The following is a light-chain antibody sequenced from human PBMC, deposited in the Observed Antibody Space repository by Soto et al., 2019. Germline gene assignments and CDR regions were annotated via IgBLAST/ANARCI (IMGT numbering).Light chain of an antibody. CDR1: IHYDF. J-gene: IGLJ1*01. Sequence: ALTQPASVSGSPGQSITISCTGYIHYDFVSWYQQHPGTAPKLVIYEVSNRPSGTSDRFSGSKSGHTASLTISGLQTEDEAVYYCGSYTSSSNYVFGTGTKLTVL. CDR2: EVS. V-gene: IGLV2-14*01. CDR3: GSYTSSSNYV.